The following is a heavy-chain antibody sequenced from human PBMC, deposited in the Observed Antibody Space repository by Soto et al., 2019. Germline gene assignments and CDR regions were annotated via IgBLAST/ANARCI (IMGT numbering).Heavy chain of an antibody. CDR3: ARSEVDGYYGMDV. J-gene: IGHJ6*02. V-gene: IGHV5-51*01. CDR2: IYPGGSDT. D-gene: IGHD1-26*01. Sequence: PGESLKISCKGSGYSFTSYWVGWVRQMPGKGLEWMGIIYPGGSDTRYSPSFQGQVTISADKSISTAYLQWSSLKASDTAMYYCARSEVDGYYGMDVWGQGTTVTVSS. CDR1: GYSFTSYW.